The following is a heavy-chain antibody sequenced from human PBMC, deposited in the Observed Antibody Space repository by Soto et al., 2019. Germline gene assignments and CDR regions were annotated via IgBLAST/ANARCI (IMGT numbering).Heavy chain of an antibody. Sequence: ASVKVSCKASGYTFTGYYMHWVLQAPGQGLEWMGWINPNSGGTNYAQKFQGRVTMTRDTSISTAYMELSRLRSDDTAVYYCARGQSGLRFLEWLSRDYYYYGMDVWGQGTTVTVSS. J-gene: IGHJ6*02. CDR3: ARGQSGLRFLEWLSRDYYYYGMDV. D-gene: IGHD3-3*01. CDR1: GYTFTGYY. V-gene: IGHV1-2*02. CDR2: INPNSGGT.